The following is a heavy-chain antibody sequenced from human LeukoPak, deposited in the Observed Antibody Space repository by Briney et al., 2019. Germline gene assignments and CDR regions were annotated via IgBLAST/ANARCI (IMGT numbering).Heavy chain of an antibody. J-gene: IGHJ4*02. CDR2: ISSSSTI. CDR1: GFTFSSYS. Sequence: GGSLRLSCAASGFTFSSYSMNWVRQAPGKGLEWVSYISSSSTIYYADSVKGRFTISRDNAKNSLYLQMNSLRAEDTAVYYCARVLQLVDYWGQGTLVTVSS. V-gene: IGHV3-48*01. D-gene: IGHD5-18*01. CDR3: ARVLQLVDY.